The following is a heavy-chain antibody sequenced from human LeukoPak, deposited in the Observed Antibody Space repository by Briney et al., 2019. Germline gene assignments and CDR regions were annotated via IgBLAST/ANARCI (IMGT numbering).Heavy chain of an antibody. CDR2: ISSSSSYI. CDR1: GFTFSSYS. J-gene: IGHJ4*02. V-gene: IGHV3-21*01. CDR3: ARDMGPEIVVVPAAIVPIDY. Sequence: GRSLRLSCAASGFTFSSYSMNWVRQAPGKGLEWVSSISSSSSYIYYADSVKGRFTISRDNAKNSLYLQMNSLRAEDTAVYYCARDMGPEIVVVPAAIVPIDYWGQGTLVTVSS. D-gene: IGHD2-2*01.